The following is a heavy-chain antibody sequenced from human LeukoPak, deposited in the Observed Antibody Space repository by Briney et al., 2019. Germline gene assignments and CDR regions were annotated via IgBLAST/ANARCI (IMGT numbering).Heavy chain of an antibody. Sequence: GGSLRLSCAASGFTFSDYYMSWIRQAPGKGLEWVSYISSSGSTIYYADSVKGRFTISRDNSKNTLYLQMNSLRAEDTAVYYCANAPLRWGGFDYWGQGTLVTVSS. CDR2: ISSSGSTI. D-gene: IGHD4-23*01. J-gene: IGHJ4*02. V-gene: IGHV3-11*01. CDR1: GFTFSDYY. CDR3: ANAPLRWGGFDY.